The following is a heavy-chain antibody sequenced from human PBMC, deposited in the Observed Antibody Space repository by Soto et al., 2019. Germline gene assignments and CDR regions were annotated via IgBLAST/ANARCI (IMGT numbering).Heavy chain of an antibody. D-gene: IGHD1-26*01. Sequence: QIQLVESGGGVVQPGGSLRLSCLASGFIFRSYAMHWVRQAPGKGLEWVAVITYDGANGYYADSVRGRFAISRDNSKSTLFLQMNSLRPEDTAVYYCARAFSGSYPNSDYWCQGTLLTVSS. CDR1: GFIFRSYA. CDR3: ARAFSGSYPNSDY. CDR2: ITYDGANG. J-gene: IGHJ4*02. V-gene: IGHV3-30*09.